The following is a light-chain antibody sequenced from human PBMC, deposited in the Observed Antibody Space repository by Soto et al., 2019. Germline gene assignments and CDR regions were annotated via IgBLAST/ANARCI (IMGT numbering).Light chain of an antibody. Sequence: QSVLTQPASVSGSPGQSITISCPGTSSDVGGYNYVSWYQQHPGKAPKLMIYEVTNRPSGVSNRFSGSKSGNTASLTISGLQAEDEADYYCSSETSRSTLVFGTGTKVTVL. J-gene: IGLJ1*01. CDR1: SSDVGGYNY. CDR3: SSETSRSTLV. V-gene: IGLV2-14*01. CDR2: EVT.